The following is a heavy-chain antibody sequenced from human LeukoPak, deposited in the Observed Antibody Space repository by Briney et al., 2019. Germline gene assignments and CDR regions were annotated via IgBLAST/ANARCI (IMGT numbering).Heavy chain of an antibody. D-gene: IGHD3-10*01. V-gene: IGHV3-66*01. J-gene: IGHJ6*02. CDR1: GFTFSSYA. CDR2: IYSGGST. Sequence: GGSLRLSCAASGFTFSSYAMSWVRQAPGKGLEWVSVIYSGGSTYYADSVKGRFTISRDNSKNTLYLQMNSLRAEDTAEYYCASYGSGSYWAHDYYGMDVWGQGTTVTVSS. CDR3: ASYGSGSYWAHDYYGMDV.